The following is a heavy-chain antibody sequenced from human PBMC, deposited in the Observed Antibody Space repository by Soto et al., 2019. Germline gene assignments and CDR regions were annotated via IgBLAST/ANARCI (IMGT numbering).Heavy chain of an antibody. Sequence: VQLLESGGALVQPGGPLRLSCAASGYTFSSYAMSWVRQAPGKGLEWVSLISGSGGGTYYADSVKGRFTISRDNSKNTLYLQMNSLRAEDTAVFYCAKHLSNGSPDYWGQGTLVSVSS. CDR3: AKHLSNGSPDY. D-gene: IGHD2-15*01. J-gene: IGHJ4*02. V-gene: IGHV3-23*01. CDR2: ISGSGGGT. CDR1: GYTFSSYA.